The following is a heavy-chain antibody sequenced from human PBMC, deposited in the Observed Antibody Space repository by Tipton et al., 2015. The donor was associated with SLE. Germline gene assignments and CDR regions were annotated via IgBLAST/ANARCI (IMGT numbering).Heavy chain of an antibody. CDR1: GDSMSSTPCH. J-gene: IGHJ6*02. CDR2: ICYAGDT. Sequence: TLSLTCIVSGDSMSSTPCHWDWVRQPPGKGLEWIGSICYAGDTYYNPSVKSRVTIFVDTSKNQFSLKLSSVTAADTAVYYCARDKGGSRGYYDYYGMDVWGQGTTVNVSS. V-gene: IGHV4-39*07. CDR3: ARDKGGSRGYYDYYGMDV. D-gene: IGHD5-12*01.